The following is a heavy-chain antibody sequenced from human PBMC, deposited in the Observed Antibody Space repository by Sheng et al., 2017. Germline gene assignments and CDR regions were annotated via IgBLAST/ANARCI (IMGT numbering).Heavy chain of an antibody. V-gene: IGHV3-48*03. CDR2: ISSSGSII. J-gene: IGHJ3*02. CDR1: GFTFSSYE. CDR3: ARRRSFDI. Sequence: EVQVVESGGGLVQPGGSLRLSCAGSGFTFSSYEMNWVRQAPGKGLEWVSYISSSGSIIYYADSVKGRFTISRDNAKNSLFLQMNSLRVEDTALYYCARRRSFDIWGQGDNGHRLF.